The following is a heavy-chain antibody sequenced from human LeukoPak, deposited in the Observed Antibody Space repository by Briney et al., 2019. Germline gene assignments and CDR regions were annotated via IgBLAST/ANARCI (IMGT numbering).Heavy chain of an antibody. D-gene: IGHD3-3*01. Sequence: SETLSLTCTVSGGTISSYYWSWIRQPPGKGLEWIGYIYYSGSTNYNPSLKSRVTISVDTSKNQFSLKLSSVTAADTAVYYCARAPPEYDFWSGYYTGYYYYYMDVWGKGTTVTVSS. J-gene: IGHJ6*03. CDR1: GGTISSYY. V-gene: IGHV4-59*01. CDR3: ARAPPEYDFWSGYYTGYYYYYMDV. CDR2: IYYSGST.